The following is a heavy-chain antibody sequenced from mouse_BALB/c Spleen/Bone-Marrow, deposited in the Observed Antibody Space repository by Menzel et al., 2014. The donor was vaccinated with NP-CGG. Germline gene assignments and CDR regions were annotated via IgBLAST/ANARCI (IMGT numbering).Heavy chain of an antibody. CDR2: IYPSDSYT. CDR3: TRDDGSFAY. V-gene: IGHV1-69*02. D-gene: IGHD2-3*01. J-gene: IGHJ3*01. Sequence: VQLQQSGAELVRPGASVKLSCKASGYTFTSYWINWVKQRPGQGLEWIGNIYPSDSYTNYNQKSKDKATLTVDKSSSTAYMQLSSPTSEDSAVYYCTRDDGSFAYWGQGTLVTVSA. CDR1: GYTFTSYW.